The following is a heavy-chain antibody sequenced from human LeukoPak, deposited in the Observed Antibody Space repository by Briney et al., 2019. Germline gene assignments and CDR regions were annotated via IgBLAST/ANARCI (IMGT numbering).Heavy chain of an antibody. J-gene: IGHJ5*02. Sequence: GGSLRLSCAASGFTFSSYSMNWVRQAPGKGLEWVSSISSSSSYIYYADSVEGRFTISRDNAKSSLYLQMNSLRAEDTAVYYCARDNSVRDEAWWFNPWGQGTLVTVSS. CDR1: GFTFSSYS. CDR2: ISSSSSYI. CDR3: ARDNSVRDEAWWFNP. D-gene: IGHD5-24*01. V-gene: IGHV3-21*04.